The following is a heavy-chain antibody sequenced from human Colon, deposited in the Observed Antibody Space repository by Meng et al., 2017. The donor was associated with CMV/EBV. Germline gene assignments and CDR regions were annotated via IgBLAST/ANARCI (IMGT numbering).Heavy chain of an antibody. D-gene: IGHD3-10*01. CDR2: INPNSGGT. J-gene: IGHJ4*02. CDR3: ARDLRVWFGEFKH. V-gene: IGHV1-2*02. CDR1: GYTFTGYY. Sequence: VPVVKSGAEVKKPGASVKVSCKASGYTFTGYYMHWVRQAPGQGLEWMGWINPNSGGTNYAQKFQGRVTMTRDTSISTAYMELSRLRSDDTAVYYCARDLRVWFGEFKHWGQGTLVTVSS.